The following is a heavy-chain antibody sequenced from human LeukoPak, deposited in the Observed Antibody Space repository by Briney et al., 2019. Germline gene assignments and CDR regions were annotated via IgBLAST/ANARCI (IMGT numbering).Heavy chain of an antibody. Sequence: GGSLRLSCAASGFSFSSYEMNWVRQAPGKGLEWISYISSSSSTIYYADSVKGRFTISRDNAKNSLYLQLNSLRAEDTAVYYCARSLVVGATYPYHWGQGTLVTVSS. J-gene: IGHJ5*02. CDR2: ISSSSSTI. CDR1: GFSFSSYE. D-gene: IGHD1-26*01. V-gene: IGHV3-48*01. CDR3: ARSLVVGATYPYH.